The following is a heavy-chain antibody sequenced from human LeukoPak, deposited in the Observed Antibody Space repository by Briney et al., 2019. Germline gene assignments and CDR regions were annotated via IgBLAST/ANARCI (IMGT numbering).Heavy chain of an antibody. Sequence: PGGSLRLSCAASGFSFSTYAMTWVRQAPGKGLEWVSSISSSSYIYYADSVKGRFTISRDNAKNSLYLQMNSLRAEDTAVYYCARVGGSSGWSGFDYWGQGTLVTVSS. V-gene: IGHV3-21*01. D-gene: IGHD6-19*01. J-gene: IGHJ4*02. CDR3: ARVGGSSGWSGFDY. CDR1: GFSFSTYA. CDR2: ISSSSYI.